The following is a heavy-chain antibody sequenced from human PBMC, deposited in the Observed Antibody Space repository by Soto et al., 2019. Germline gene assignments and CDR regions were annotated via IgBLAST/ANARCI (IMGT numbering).Heavy chain of an antibody. D-gene: IGHD6-19*01. CDR1: GFTFSSYG. Sequence: QVQLVESGGGVVQPGRSLRLSCAASGFTFSSYGMHWVRQAPGKGLEWVAVISYDGSNKYYADSVKGRFTISRDNSKNTLYLQMNSLRAEDTAVYYCAKDSEWLADYMDVWGKGTTVTVSS. CDR2: ISYDGSNK. V-gene: IGHV3-30*18. J-gene: IGHJ6*03. CDR3: AKDSEWLADYMDV.